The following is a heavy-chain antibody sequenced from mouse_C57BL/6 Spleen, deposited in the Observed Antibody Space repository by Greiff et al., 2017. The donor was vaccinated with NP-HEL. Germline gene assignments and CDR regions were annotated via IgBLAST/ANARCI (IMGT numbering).Heavy chain of an antibody. CDR3: ARHDYGSSYWYFDV. CDR2: ISSGSSTI. V-gene: IGHV5-17*01. J-gene: IGHJ1*03. Sequence: EVKLMESGGGLVKPGGSLKLSCAASGFTFSDYGMHWVRQAPEKGLEWVAYISSGSSTIYYADTVKGRFTISRDNAKNTLFLQMTSLRSEDTAMYYGARHDYGSSYWYFDVWGTGTTVTVSS. CDR1: GFTFSDYG. D-gene: IGHD1-1*01.